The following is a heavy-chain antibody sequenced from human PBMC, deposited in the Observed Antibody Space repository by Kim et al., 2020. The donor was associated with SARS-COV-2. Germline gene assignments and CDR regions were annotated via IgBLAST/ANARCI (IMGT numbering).Heavy chain of an antibody. CDR1: GFTFSSYG. D-gene: IGHD6-13*01. CDR3: AKSEIPAAYYYYYGMDV. J-gene: IGHJ6*02. CDR2: ISYDGSNK. V-gene: IGHV3-30*18. Sequence: GGSLRLSCAASGFTFSSYGMHWVRQAPGKGLEWVAVISYDGSNKYYADSVKGRFTISRDNSKNTLYLQMNSLRAEDTAVYYCAKSEIPAAYYYYYGMDVRGQRTTVTVSS.